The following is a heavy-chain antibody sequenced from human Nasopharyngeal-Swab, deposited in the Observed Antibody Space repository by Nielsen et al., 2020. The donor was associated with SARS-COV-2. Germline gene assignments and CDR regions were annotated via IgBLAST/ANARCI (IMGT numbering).Heavy chain of an antibody. CDR2: IYPRDSDT. CDR3: AIGAAVGTLFHGMDV. CDR1: GYSFTSYW. V-gene: IGHV5-51*01. J-gene: IGHJ6*02. Sequence: GESLKISCKSSGYSFTSYWIAWVRQMPGKGLEWMGIIYPRDSDTRYSPSFQGQVTISADKSISTAYLQWSSLKASDTAKYYCAIGAAVGTLFHGMDVWGQGTMVTVSS. D-gene: IGHD1-26*01.